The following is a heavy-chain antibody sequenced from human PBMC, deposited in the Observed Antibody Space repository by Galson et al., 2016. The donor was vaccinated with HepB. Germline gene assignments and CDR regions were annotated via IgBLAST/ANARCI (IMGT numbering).Heavy chain of an antibody. J-gene: IGHJ6*03. CDR1: GGSISSYY. Sequence: ETLSLTCTVSGGSISSYYWSWIRQPPGKGLEWIGYIYYSGSTNYNPSLKSRVTISVDTSKNQFSLKLSSVTAADTAVYYCARGLRLVSSYYYYYMDVWGKGTTVTVSS. CDR2: IYYSGST. V-gene: IGHV4-59*01. D-gene: IGHD6-6*01. CDR3: ARGLRLVSSYYYYYMDV.